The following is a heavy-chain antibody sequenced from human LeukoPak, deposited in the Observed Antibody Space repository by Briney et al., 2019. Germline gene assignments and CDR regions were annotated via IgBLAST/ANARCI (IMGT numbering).Heavy chain of an antibody. Sequence: ASVKVSCKASGYTFTSYYMHWVRQAPGQGLEWMGIINPSGGSTSYAQKFQGRVTVTRDTSTSTVYMELSSLRSEDTAVYYCARDRSAAPTYYYYGMDVWGKGTTVTVSS. CDR3: ARDRSAAPTYYYYGMDV. V-gene: IGHV1-46*01. CDR1: GYTFTSYY. D-gene: IGHD2-15*01. J-gene: IGHJ6*04. CDR2: INPSGGST.